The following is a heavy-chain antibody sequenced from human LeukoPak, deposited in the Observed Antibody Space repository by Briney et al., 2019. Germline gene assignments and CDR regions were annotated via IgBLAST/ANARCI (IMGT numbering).Heavy chain of an antibody. CDR3: ARDLYGDYVEINWFDP. CDR2: VSSSSSYI. D-gene: IGHD4-17*01. V-gene: IGHV3-21*01. Sequence: GSLRLSCAASGFTFSSYSMNWVRQAPGKGLEWVSSVSSSSSYIYYADSVKGRFTISRDNAKNSLYLQMNSLRAEDTAVYYCARDLYGDYVEINWFDPWGQGTLVTVSS. CDR1: GFTFSSYS. J-gene: IGHJ5*02.